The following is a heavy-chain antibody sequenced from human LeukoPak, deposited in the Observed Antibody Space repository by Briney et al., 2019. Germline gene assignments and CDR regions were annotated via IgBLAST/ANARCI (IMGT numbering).Heavy chain of an antibody. CDR1: GFTFSSYN. J-gene: IGHJ4*02. CDR2: ISYDGSKR. CDR3: GKGRFGELLQGSIFDS. Sequence: GGSLRLSCAASGFTFSSYNMHWVRQAPGKGLEWVAVISYDGSKRYYGDSVEGRITISRDNSRNTLYLQMNSLRVEDTAVYYCGKGRFGELLQGSIFDSWGRGTLVTVSS. V-gene: IGHV3-30*18. D-gene: IGHD3-10*01.